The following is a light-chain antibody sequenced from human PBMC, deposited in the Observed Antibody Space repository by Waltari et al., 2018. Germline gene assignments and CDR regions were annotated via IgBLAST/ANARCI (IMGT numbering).Light chain of an antibody. J-gene: IGLJ3*02. Sequence: QLVLTQSPSASASLGASVKLTCTLSSGHSSYAIAWHQQQPERGPRYVMKIYGDGRHIKGDGIPDRFSGSSSGAERYLTISSLQSEDEADYYCQTWGTGIHWVFGGGTKLTVL. V-gene: IGLV4-69*01. CDR2: IYGDGRH. CDR3: QTWGTGIHWV. CDR1: SGHSSYA.